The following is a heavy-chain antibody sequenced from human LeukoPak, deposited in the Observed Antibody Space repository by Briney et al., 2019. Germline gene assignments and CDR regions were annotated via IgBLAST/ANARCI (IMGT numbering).Heavy chain of an antibody. Sequence: SETLSLTCAVYGGSFSGYYWSWIRQPPGKGLEWIGEINHSGSTNYNPSLKSRVTISVDTSKNQFSLKLSSVTAADTAVYYCAREGRYYDSSGYYYDYWGQGTLVTDSS. J-gene: IGHJ4*02. CDR3: AREGRYYDSSGYYYDY. CDR2: INHSGST. CDR1: GGSFSGYY. V-gene: IGHV4-34*01. D-gene: IGHD3-22*01.